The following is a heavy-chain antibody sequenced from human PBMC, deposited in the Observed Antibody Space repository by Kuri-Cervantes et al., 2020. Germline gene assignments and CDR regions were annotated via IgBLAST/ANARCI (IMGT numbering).Heavy chain of an antibody. CDR3: ARTGGPDSSDLYYGY. Sequence: SETLSLTCTVSGGSVSSGSYYWSWIRQPPGKGLEWIGYIYYSGSTNYNPSLKSRVTISVDTSKNQFSLRLSSVTAADTAVYYCARTGGPDSSDLYYGYWGQGTLVTVSS. CDR1: GGSVSSGSYY. V-gene: IGHV4-61*01. D-gene: IGHD3-22*01. J-gene: IGHJ4*02. CDR2: IYYSGST.